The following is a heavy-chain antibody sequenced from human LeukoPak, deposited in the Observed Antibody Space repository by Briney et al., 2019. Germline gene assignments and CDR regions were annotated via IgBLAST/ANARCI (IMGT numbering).Heavy chain of an antibody. CDR3: ARVIHPNYYYDSSGYLDY. Sequence: ASVKVSCKASGYTFTSYGISWVRQAPGQGLEWMGWISAYNGNTNYAQKLQGRVTMTTDTSTSTAYMVLRSLRSDDTAVYYCARVIHPNYYYDSSGYLDYWGQGTLVTVSS. J-gene: IGHJ4*02. V-gene: IGHV1-18*01. CDR2: ISAYNGNT. CDR1: GYTFTSYG. D-gene: IGHD3-22*01.